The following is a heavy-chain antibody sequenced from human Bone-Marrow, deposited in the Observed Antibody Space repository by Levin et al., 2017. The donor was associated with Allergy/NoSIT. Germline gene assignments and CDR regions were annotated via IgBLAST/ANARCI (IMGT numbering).Heavy chain of an antibody. CDR1: GFTFSTSA. CDR3: AKPPTYVRTNYYFDS. Sequence: SCVASGFTFSTSAMSWVRQTPGKGLECVSTISDSGYNTFYADSVQGRFTISRDNSKNTLYLHINSLRAEDTPVYFCAKPPTYVRTNYYFDSWGQGALVTVSS. V-gene: IGHV3-23*01. CDR2: ISDSGYNT. D-gene: IGHD1-14*01. J-gene: IGHJ4*02.